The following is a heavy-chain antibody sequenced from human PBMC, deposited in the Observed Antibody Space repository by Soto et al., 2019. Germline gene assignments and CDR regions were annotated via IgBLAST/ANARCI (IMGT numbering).Heavy chain of an antibody. CDR1: GYTFTSYD. CDR2: MNPNSGNT. Sequence: AASVKVSCKASGYTFTSYDINWVRQATGQGLEWMGWMNPNSGNTGYAQKFQGRVTMTRNTSISTAYMELSSLRSEDTAVYYCARYFFDYTGPFDYWGQGTLVTVS. V-gene: IGHV1-8*01. J-gene: IGHJ4*02. D-gene: IGHD2-8*02. CDR3: ARYFFDYTGPFDY.